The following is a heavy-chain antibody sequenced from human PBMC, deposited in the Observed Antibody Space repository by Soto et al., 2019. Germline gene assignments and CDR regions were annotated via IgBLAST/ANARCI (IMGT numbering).Heavy chain of an antibody. CDR3: ARDTDQLLRDYYYYGMDV. CDR2: IWYDGSNK. V-gene: IGHV3-33*01. CDR1: GFTFSSYG. D-gene: IGHD2-2*01. Sequence: QVQLVESGGGVVQPGRSLRLSCAASGFTFSSYGMHWVRQAPGKGLEWVAVIWYDGSNKYYADSVKGRFTISRDNSKNTLYLQMNSLRAEDTAVYYCARDTDQLLRDYYYYGMDVWGQGTTVTVSS. J-gene: IGHJ6*02.